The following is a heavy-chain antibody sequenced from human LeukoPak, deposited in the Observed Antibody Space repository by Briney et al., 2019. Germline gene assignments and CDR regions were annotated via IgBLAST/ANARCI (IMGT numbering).Heavy chain of an antibody. D-gene: IGHD3-16*01. J-gene: IGHJ4*02. V-gene: IGHV4-59*01. Sequence: SETLPLTCTVSGGSSSSNYWSWIRQPPGKGLEWIGYIYYSGSTNYNPSLKSRVTISVDTSKNQFSLKLSSVTAADTAVYYCARDSLGGSGYLDYWGQGTLVTVSS. CDR1: GGSSSSNY. CDR2: IYYSGST. CDR3: ARDSLGGSGYLDY.